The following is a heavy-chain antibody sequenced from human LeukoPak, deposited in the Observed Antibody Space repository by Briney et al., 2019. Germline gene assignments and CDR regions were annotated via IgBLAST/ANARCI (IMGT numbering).Heavy chain of an antibody. CDR2: IYPDDSDT. CDR3: ARRYSSSWYVLPDY. V-gene: IGHV5-51*01. CDR1: GYSFTSNW. J-gene: IGHJ4*02. D-gene: IGHD6-13*01. Sequence: GESLKISCQGSGYSFTSNWIGWVRQMPGKGLEWMGIIYPDDSDTRYSPSFQGQVTISADKSIKTAYLQWSSLKASDTAMYYCARRYSSSWYVLPDYWGQGTLVTVSS.